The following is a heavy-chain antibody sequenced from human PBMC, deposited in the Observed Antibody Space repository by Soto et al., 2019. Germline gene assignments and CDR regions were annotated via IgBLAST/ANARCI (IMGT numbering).Heavy chain of an antibody. CDR3: AKDGSYYDFWSGYYRGARWFDP. Sequence: LRLSCAASGFTFSSYAMSWVRQAPGKGLEWVSAISGSGGSTYYADSVKGRFTISRDNSKNTLYLQMNSLRAEDTAVYYCAKDGSYYDFWSGYYRGARWFDPWGQGTLVTVPS. J-gene: IGHJ5*02. D-gene: IGHD3-3*01. CDR1: GFTFSSYA. CDR2: ISGSGGST. V-gene: IGHV3-23*01.